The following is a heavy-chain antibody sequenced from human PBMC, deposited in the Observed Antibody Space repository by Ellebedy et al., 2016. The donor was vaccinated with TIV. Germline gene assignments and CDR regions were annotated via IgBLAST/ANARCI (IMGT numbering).Heavy chain of an antibody. J-gene: IGHJ4*02. D-gene: IGHD6-13*01. CDR2: ISSNSNYI. CDR1: GFTFSSYS. CDR3: ARGAMAAAGDDY. V-gene: IGHV3-21*01. Sequence: PGGSLRLSCAASGFTFSSYSMNWVRQAPGKGLGWVSSISSNSNYIYYADSVRGRFTIARENAKKSRYLQMNSRRAEDTAVYYCARGAMAAAGDDYWGQGTLVTVSS.